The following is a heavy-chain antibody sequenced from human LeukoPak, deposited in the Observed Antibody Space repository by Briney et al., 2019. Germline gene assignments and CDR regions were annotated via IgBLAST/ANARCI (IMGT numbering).Heavy chain of an antibody. J-gene: IGHJ5*02. CDR3: ARSGGPGTYHQLRYNWFDP. D-gene: IGHD3-10*01. CDR2: ITTISHYI. CDR1: GFTLSDYH. Sequence: GGSLTLSCAASGFTLSDYHMNWVRQAPGKGLEWLSSITTISHYIYYAGAVRGRFTISRDNAKNSLYLQMNSLRGEDTAVYYCARSGGPGTYHQLRYNWFDPWGQGTLVTVS. V-gene: IGHV3-21*01.